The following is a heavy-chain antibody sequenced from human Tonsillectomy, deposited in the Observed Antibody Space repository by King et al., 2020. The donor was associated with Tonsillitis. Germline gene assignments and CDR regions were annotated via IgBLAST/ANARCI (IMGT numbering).Heavy chain of an antibody. Sequence: QLVQSGADVKKPGASVKISCKASGYTFTIYYIHWVRQAPGQGLDWMGVINPSGGSTSYAQKFQDRVTMTRDTSTSTVHMQLSSLRFEDTAIYYCTRATRIVGTTPFDYWGQGTLVTVSS. D-gene: IGHD1-26*01. CDR3: TRATRIVGTTPFDY. CDR1: GYTFTIYY. J-gene: IGHJ4*02. CDR2: INPSGGST. V-gene: IGHV1-46*03.